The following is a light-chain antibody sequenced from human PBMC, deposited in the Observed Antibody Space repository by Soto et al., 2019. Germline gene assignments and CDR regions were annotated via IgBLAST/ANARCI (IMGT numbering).Light chain of an antibody. Sequence: EVVFTQAPGTPSLSPGERATLSCRASQSVSSSYLAWYQQKPGQAPRLLIYGASSRATGIPDRFSGSGSGTDFTLTISRLEPEDFAVYYCQQYGSSPLTFGQGARLEIK. CDR2: GAS. V-gene: IGKV3-20*01. CDR3: QQYGSSPLT. CDR1: QSVSSSY. J-gene: IGKJ5*01.